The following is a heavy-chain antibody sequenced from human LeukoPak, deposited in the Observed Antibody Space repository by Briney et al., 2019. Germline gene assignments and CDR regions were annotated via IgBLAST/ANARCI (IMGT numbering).Heavy chain of an antibody. CDR3: ARNTFYGDFDY. CDR2: IYYSGST. D-gene: IGHD3-10*01. V-gene: IGHV4-39*07. Sequence: SETLSLTCTVSGYSISSSSYYWGWIRQPPGKGLEWIGSIYYSGSTYYNPSLKSRVTISVDTSKNQFSLKLSSVTAADTAVYYCARNTFYGDFDYWGQGTLVTVSS. J-gene: IGHJ4*02. CDR1: GYSISSSSYY.